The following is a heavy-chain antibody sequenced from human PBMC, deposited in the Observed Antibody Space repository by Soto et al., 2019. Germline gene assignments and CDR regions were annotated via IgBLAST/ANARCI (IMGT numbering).Heavy chain of an antibody. D-gene: IGHD2-8*02. J-gene: IGHJ6*02. Sequence: QVQLQESGPGLVKPSQTLSLTCTVSGGSISSGDYYWSWIRQPPGKGLEWIGYIYYSGSTYYNPSLKSRVTISVDTSQTQFSLKMSSVTAADTAVYYCARAPSGYYYGMDVWGQGTTVTVSS. CDR2: IYYSGST. CDR1: GGSISSGDYY. V-gene: IGHV4-30-4*01. CDR3: ARAPSGYYYGMDV.